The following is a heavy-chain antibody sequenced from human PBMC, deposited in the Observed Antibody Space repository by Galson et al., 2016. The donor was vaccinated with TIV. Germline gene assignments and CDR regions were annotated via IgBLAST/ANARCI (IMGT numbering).Heavy chain of an antibody. CDR2: IYYSGSA. CDR3: ATYCSSTTCLFDP. Sequence: LSLTCPVSGGSISSTSYYWGWIRQPPGKELEWIGNIYYSGSAYYNPSLKSRVTISVDTSKNQFSLKLSSVTAADTAVYYCATYCSSTTCLFDPWGQGTLVTVSS. V-gene: IGHV4-39*01. CDR1: GGSISSTSYY. J-gene: IGHJ5*02. D-gene: IGHD2-2*01.